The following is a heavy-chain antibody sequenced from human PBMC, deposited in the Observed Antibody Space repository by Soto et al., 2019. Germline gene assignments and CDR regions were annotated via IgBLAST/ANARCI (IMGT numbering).Heavy chain of an antibody. D-gene: IGHD1-1*01. CDR3: ARSTGRPNWFDP. CDR2: IYYSGST. CDR1: GFSVRNTTYY. J-gene: IGHJ5*02. Sequence: TETQSLTCSFSGFSVRNTTYYWSWLLQPPGKRLEWIGYIYYSGSTNYNPSLKSRVTISVDTSKNQFSLKLSSVTAADTAVYYCARSTGRPNWFDPWGQGTLVTVSS. V-gene: IGHV4-61*01.